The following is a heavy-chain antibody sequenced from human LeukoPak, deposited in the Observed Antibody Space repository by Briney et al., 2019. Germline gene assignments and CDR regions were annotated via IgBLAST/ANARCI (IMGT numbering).Heavy chain of an antibody. V-gene: IGHV3-23*01. CDR3: ACIAAASNWFDP. CDR2: ISGSGGST. CDR1: GFTFSSYA. Sequence: PGGSLRLACAASGFTFSSYAMTWVRQAPGKGLEWVSAISGSGGSTYYADSVKGRFTISRDNSKNTLYLQMNSLRAEDTAVYYCACIAAASNWFDPWGQGTLVTVSS. J-gene: IGHJ5*02. D-gene: IGHD6-13*01.